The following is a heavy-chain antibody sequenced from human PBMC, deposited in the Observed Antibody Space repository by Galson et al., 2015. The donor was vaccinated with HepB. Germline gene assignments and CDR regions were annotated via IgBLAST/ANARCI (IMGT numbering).Heavy chain of an antibody. CDR2: IYPDDSDT. V-gene: IGHV5-51*03. Sequence: SGAEVKKPGESLKISCEASGYTFSDYYIAWVRQMPGKGLECMGIIYPDDSDTKYSPSFQGQVTFSVDKSVTTAYSQWSGLRASDIGIYYCARVRGSGLDPHSWFDVWGQGTLVTVSS. CDR1: GYTFSDYY. D-gene: IGHD3-10*01. CDR3: ARVRGSGLDPHSWFDV. J-gene: IGHJ5*02.